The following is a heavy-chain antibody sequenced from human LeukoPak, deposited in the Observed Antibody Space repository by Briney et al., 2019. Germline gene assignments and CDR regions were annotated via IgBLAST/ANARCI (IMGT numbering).Heavy chain of an antibody. J-gene: IGHJ5*02. CDR3: AKDWTSIAAAGPLGDWFDP. D-gene: IGHD6-13*01. CDR2: ISYDGSNK. Sequence: PGGSLRLSCAASGFTFSSYGMHWVRQASGKGLEWVAVISYDGSNKYYADSVKGRFTISRDNSKNTLYLQMNSLTAEDTAVYYCAKDWTSIAAAGPLGDWFDPWGQGTLVTVSS. CDR1: GFTFSSYG. V-gene: IGHV3-30*18.